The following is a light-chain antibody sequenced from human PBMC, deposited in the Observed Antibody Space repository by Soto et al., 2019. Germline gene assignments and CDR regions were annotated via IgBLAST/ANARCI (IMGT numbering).Light chain of an antibody. J-gene: IGKJ1*01. V-gene: IGKV3-11*01. CDR2: DAS. CDR1: QSIGLA. CDR3: QQRTDRPPWT. Sequence: EIVLTQSPATLSLSPGERATLSCRASQSIGLAIAWYQHKPGQAPRLLIFDASQSATGIPARFSGSGSGTDFTLSITSLEPEDFAVYYCQQRTDRPPWTFGQGTKVESK.